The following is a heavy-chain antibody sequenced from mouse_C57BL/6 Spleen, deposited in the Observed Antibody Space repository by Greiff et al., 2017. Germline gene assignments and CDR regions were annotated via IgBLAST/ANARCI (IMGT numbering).Heavy chain of an antibody. J-gene: IGHJ3*01. Sequence: QVQLQQPGAELVKPGASVKMSCKASGYTFTSYWITWVKQRPGQGLAWIGAICPGSGSTNYNEKFKSKATLTVDTSSSTAYMQLSSLTSEDSAVXSCAREVQDSSFADWGQGTLVTVAA. D-gene: IGHD3-2*01. CDR2: ICPGSGST. V-gene: IGHV1-55*01. CDR1: GYTFTSYW. CDR3: AREVQDSSFAD.